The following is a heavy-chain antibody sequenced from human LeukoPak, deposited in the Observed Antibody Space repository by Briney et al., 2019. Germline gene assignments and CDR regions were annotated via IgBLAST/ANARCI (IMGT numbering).Heavy chain of an antibody. CDR2: IIPIFGTA. CDR3: ARVGGWCCSGGSWCYFDY. D-gene: IGHD2-15*01. Sequence: GASVKVSCKASGGTFSSYAISWVRQAPGQGLEWMGGIIPIFGTANYAQKFQGRVTITADKSTSTAYMELSSLRSEDTAVYYCARVGGWCCSGGSWCYFDYWGQGTLVTVSS. J-gene: IGHJ4*02. V-gene: IGHV1-69*06. CDR1: GGTFSSYA.